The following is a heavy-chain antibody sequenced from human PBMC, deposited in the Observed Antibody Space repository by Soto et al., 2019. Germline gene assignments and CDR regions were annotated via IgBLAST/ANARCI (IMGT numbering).Heavy chain of an antibody. V-gene: IGHV1-8*01. Sequence: ASVKVSCKASGYTFTSYDINWVRQATGQGLEWMGWMNPNSGNTGYAQKFQGRVTMTRNTSISTAYMELSSLRSEDTAVYYCARGSVGYCSGGSCYFQFDYWGQGTLVTVSS. D-gene: IGHD2-15*01. CDR2: MNPNSGNT. CDR1: GYTFTSYD. J-gene: IGHJ4*02. CDR3: ARGSVGYCSGGSCYFQFDY.